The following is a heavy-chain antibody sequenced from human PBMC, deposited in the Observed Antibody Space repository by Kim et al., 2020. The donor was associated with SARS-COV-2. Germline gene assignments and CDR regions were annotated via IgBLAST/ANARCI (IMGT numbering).Heavy chain of an antibody. CDR3: ARVGNPITYYDILTGYGGWLDP. CDR2: INPNSGGT. Sequence: ASVKVSCKASGYTFTGYYIHWVRQAPGQGLEWMGRINPNSGGTNYAQKFQGRVTMTRDMSISTAYMELSRLRSDDTAVYYCARVGNPITYYDILTGYGGWLDPWGQGTLVTVSS. CDR1: GYTFTGYY. D-gene: IGHD3-9*01. J-gene: IGHJ5*02. V-gene: IGHV1-2*06.